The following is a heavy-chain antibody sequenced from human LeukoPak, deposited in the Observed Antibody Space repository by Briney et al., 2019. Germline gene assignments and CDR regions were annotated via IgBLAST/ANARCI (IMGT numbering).Heavy chain of an antibody. CDR2: IYTSGST. V-gene: IGHV4-4*07. J-gene: IGHJ5*02. CDR1: GGSISSYY. D-gene: IGHD1-1*01. Sequence: SETLSLTCTVSGGSISSYYWSWIRQPAGKGLEWIGRIYTSGSTNYSPSLESRVTISIDTSKKQFSLNLRSVTAADTAVYYCARDLFAQTTGTLHLWGQGTLVTVSS. CDR3: ARDLFAQTTGTLHL.